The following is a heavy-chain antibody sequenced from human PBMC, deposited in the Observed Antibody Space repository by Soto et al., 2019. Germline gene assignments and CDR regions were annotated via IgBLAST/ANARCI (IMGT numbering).Heavy chain of an antibody. Sequence: GGSLRLSCAVSGFTIRSYAMSWVRQAPGKGLEWVSAISDRGDTTHYADSVKGRFTISRDTAKNTLHLQMNTLRVEDTAVYYCAKDEAGTTSFDYWGRGTLVTVSS. CDR2: ISDRGDTT. CDR1: GFTIRSYA. V-gene: IGHV3-23*01. J-gene: IGHJ4*02. D-gene: IGHD1-1*01. CDR3: AKDEAGTTSFDY.